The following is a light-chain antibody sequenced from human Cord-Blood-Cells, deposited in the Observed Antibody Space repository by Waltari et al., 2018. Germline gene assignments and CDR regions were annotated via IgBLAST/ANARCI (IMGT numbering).Light chain of an antibody. CDR3: AAWDDSLSGRV. Sequence: QSVLTQPPSASGTPGQRVTISCSGSSSNIGSNYVYWYQQLPGTAPKLLIYRNTQRPSGVPDRFSGSKSGTSASLAISVLRSEDEADYYCAAWDDSLSGRVFGGGTKLTVL. CDR1: SSNIGSNY. V-gene: IGLV1-47*01. CDR2: RNT. J-gene: IGLJ3*02.